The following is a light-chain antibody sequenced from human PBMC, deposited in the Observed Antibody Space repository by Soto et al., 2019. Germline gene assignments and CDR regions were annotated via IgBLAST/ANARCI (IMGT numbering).Light chain of an antibody. CDR1: SSDVGTYNF. Sequence: QSVLTQPPSASGSPGQSVTISCTGTSSDVGTYNFVSWYQQHPGKAPKLMIYEVSKRPSGVPDRFSGSKAGNTASLTVSGLPAEDEADNYVLSYAGSNYPVVFGVGTKLTVL. V-gene: IGLV2-8*01. CDR2: EVS. J-gene: IGLJ2*01. CDR3: LSYAGSNYPVV.